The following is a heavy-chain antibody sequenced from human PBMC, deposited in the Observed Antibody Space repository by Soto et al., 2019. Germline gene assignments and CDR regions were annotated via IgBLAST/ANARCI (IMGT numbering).Heavy chain of an antibody. CDR2: ISFDGSNK. V-gene: IGHV3-30*04. Sequence: QMQLVESGGGAVQPGRSLRLSCAASGFTFSYYPMHWVRQAPGKGLEWVAVISFDGSNKYYADSVKGRFTISRDNSKNTVELQRNSLRGEDTAGYYWARVPGDMVAILYINPRDGRDPPSDVDVWGQGTTGTVSS. CDR1: GFTFSYYP. D-gene: IGHD5-12*01. CDR3: ARVPGDMVAILYINPRDGRDPPSDVDV. J-gene: IGHJ6*02.